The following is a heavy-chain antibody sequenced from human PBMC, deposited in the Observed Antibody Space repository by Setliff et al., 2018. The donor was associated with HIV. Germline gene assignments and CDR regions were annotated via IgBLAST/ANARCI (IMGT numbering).Heavy chain of an antibody. J-gene: IGHJ4*02. CDR3: ARLIHTGLLYFDY. V-gene: IGHV4-4*09. CDR1: GVSISGHF. Sequence: SETLSLTCFVSGVSISGHFWGWIRQPPGKGLEWIGYIYTSGTTEYNPSLDSRVTISVDTSRDQFSLNLRSVTAADTALYFCARLIHTGLLYFDYWGLGMLITVSS. CDR2: IYTSGTT. D-gene: IGHD2-8*02.